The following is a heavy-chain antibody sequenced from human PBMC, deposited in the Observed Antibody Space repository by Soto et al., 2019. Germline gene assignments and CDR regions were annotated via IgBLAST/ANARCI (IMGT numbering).Heavy chain of an antibody. V-gene: IGHV1-69*12. CDR3: ARGPRIYGDYVDNWFDP. CDR1: GGTFSSYA. Sequence: QVQLVQCGAEVKKPGSSVKVSCKASGGTFSSYAISWVRQAPGQGLEWMGGIIPIFGTANYAQKFRGRVTITADESTSTAYMELSSLRSEDTAVYYCARGPRIYGDYVDNWFDPWGQGTLVTVSS. CDR2: IIPIFGTA. J-gene: IGHJ5*02. D-gene: IGHD4-17*01.